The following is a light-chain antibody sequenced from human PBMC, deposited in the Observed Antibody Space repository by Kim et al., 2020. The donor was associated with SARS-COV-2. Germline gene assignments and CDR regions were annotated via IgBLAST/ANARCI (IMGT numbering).Light chain of an antibody. CDR3: QTWGTGIRV. Sequence: QLVLTQSPSASASLGASVKLTCTLSSGHSSYAIAWHQQQPEKGPRYLMKVNSDGSHSKGDGIPDRFSGSSSGDERYLTISSRQSEDEADYYCQTWGTGIRVFGGGTKLTVL. J-gene: IGLJ2*01. CDR2: VNSDGSH. V-gene: IGLV4-69*02. CDR1: SGHSSYA.